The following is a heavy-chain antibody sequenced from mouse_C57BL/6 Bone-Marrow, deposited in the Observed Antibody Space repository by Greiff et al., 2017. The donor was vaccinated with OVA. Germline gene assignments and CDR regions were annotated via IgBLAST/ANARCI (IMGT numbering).Heavy chain of an antibody. Sequence: VQLMQSGPGLVKPGASVKLPCKASGYTFTDYNMDWVHQSHGKRLEWIGDINPNNGGTIYNQKFKGKATLTVDKSSSTAYLELRSLTSEDTAVYYCARCSYDGYYGYWGQGTTLTVSS. CDR2: INPNNGGT. CDR3: ARCSYDGYYGY. J-gene: IGHJ2*01. CDR1: GYTFTDYN. V-gene: IGHV1-18*01. D-gene: IGHD2-3*01.